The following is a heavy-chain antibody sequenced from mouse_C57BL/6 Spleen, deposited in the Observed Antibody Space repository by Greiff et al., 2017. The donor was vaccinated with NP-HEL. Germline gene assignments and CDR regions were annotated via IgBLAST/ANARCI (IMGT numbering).Heavy chain of an antibody. CDR2: IYPGSGST. CDR1: GYTFTSYW. J-gene: IGHJ1*03. CDR3: ATQAPGYWYFDV. Sequence: QVQLKQSGAELVKPGASVKMSCKASGYTFTSYWITWVKQRPGQGLEWIGDIYPGSGSTNYNEKFKSKATLTVDTSSSTAYMQLSSLTSEDSAVYYCATQAPGYWYFDVWGTGTTVTVSS. V-gene: IGHV1-55*01.